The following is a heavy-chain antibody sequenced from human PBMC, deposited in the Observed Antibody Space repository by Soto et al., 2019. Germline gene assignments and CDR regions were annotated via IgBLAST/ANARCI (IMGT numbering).Heavy chain of an antibody. CDR1: GYSFVSYW. V-gene: IGHV5-51*01. CDR2: IYPGDSDT. D-gene: IGHD5-18*01. Sequence: LKISCKGSGYSFVSYWIAWVRQMPGKGLEWMGSIYPGDSDTTYSPSIQGQVTISADKSSTTVYLQWNTLKASDTAMYYCAKTDGYEVEYWGQGTQVTVSS. J-gene: IGHJ4*02. CDR3: AKTDGYEVEY.